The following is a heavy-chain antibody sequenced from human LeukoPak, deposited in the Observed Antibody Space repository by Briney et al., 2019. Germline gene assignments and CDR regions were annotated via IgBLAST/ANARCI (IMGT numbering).Heavy chain of an antibody. CDR3: ARVGMAVGATVDY. J-gene: IGHJ4*02. CDR1: GFSFSSYS. Sequence: SGGSLRLSCAASGFSFSSYSVNWVRQAPGKGLEWVSSISSSSSYIYYADSVKGRFTISRDNAKNSLYLQMNSLRAEDTAVYYCARVGMAVGATVDYWGQGILVTVSS. CDR2: ISSSSSYI. V-gene: IGHV3-21*01. D-gene: IGHD1-26*01.